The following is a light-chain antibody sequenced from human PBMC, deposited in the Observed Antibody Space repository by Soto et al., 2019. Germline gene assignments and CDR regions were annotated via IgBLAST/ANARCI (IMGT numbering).Light chain of an antibody. CDR2: DAS. V-gene: IGKV1-5*01. J-gene: IGKJ1*01. CDR3: QQYSLSWT. Sequence: DIQMNQSPSTLSAAVGDRVTITCRASRSISNWLAWYQLKSGKAPKLLIYDASSLKSGVPSRFSGSGSGTEFTLTISSLQPDDFATYYCQQYSLSWTFGRGTKVDI. CDR1: RSISNW.